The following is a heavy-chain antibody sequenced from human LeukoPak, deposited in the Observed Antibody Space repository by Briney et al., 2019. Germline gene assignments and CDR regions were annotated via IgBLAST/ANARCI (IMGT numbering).Heavy chain of an antibody. CDR1: GFTFSNYW. CDR3: ARDWSTFDY. CDR2: IKRDGSEK. V-gene: IGHV3-7*05. Sequence: TGGSLRLSCAASGFTFSNYWMSWVRQAPGKGLEWVANIKRDGSEKYYVDSVKGRFSISRDNAKNSLYLQMNSLRAEDTAVYYCARDWSTFDYWGQGTLVTVSS. J-gene: IGHJ4*02.